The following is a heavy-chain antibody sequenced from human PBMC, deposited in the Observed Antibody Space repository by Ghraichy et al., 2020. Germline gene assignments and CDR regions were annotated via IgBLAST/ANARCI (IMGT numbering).Heavy chain of an antibody. D-gene: IGHD3-16*01. J-gene: IGHJ4*02. V-gene: IGHV3-7*01. CDR3: ARGGNDYSNTPSDY. Sequence: GGSLRLSCVASGFTFTTYWMTWVRQAPGKGLEWVANINQDESEKYYVGSVKGRFTISRDNAKNSLYLQMNNLRAEDTALYYCARGGNDYSNTPSDYWGQGTLVIVSS. CDR2: INQDESEK. CDR1: GFTFTTYW.